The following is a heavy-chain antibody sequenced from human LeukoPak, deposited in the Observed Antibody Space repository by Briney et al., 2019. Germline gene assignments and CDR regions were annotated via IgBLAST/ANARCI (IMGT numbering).Heavy chain of an antibody. Sequence: GGSLRLSCAASGFTFSSYGMHWVRQAPGKGLEWVAVIWYDGSNKYYADSVKGRFTISRDNSKNTLYLQMNSLRAEDTAVYYCARTVGRTASLSYWGQGTLVTVSS. D-gene: IGHD4-11*01. CDR2: IWYDGSNK. CDR3: ARTVGRTASLSY. V-gene: IGHV3-33*01. J-gene: IGHJ4*02. CDR1: GFTFSSYG.